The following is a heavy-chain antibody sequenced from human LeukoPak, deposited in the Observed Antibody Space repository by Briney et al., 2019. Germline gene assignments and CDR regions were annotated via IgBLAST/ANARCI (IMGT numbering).Heavy chain of an antibody. Sequence: GASVKVSCKASGYTFTSYAMNWVRQAPGQGLEWMGWISAYNGNTNYAQKLQGRVTMTTDTSTSTAYMELRSLRSDDTAVYYCAREGTIFGVVINNYYYYGMDVWGQGTTVTVSS. D-gene: IGHD3-3*01. J-gene: IGHJ6*02. CDR1: GYTFTSYA. CDR3: AREGTIFGVVINNYYYYGMDV. CDR2: ISAYNGNT. V-gene: IGHV1-18*01.